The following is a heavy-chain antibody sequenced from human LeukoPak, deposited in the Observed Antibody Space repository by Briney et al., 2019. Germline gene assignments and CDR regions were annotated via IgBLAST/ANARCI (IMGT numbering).Heavy chain of an antibody. V-gene: IGHV3-30*04. Sequence: GGSLRLSCAASGFTFSSYAMHWVRQAPGKGLEWVAVISYDGSNKYYADSVKGRFTITRDNSKNTLYLQMNSLRAEDTAVCYCASGTKRRDGLTSWFDPWGQGTLVTVSS. J-gene: IGHJ5*02. CDR3: ASGTKRRDGLTSWFDP. D-gene: IGHD5-24*01. CDR2: ISYDGSNK. CDR1: GFTFSSYA.